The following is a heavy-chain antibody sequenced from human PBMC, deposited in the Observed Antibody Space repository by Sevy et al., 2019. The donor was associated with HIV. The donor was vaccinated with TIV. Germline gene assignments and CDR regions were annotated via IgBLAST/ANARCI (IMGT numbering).Heavy chain of an antibody. Sequence: SETLSLTCTVSGGSISSYYWSWIRQPPGKGLEWIGYIYYSGSTNYNPSLKSRVTISVDTPKNQFSLKLSSVTAADTAVYYCARNPSSKELYFDYWGQGTLVTVSS. CDR2: IYYSGST. D-gene: IGHD3-10*01. V-gene: IGHV4-59*01. CDR3: ARNPSSKELYFDY. CDR1: GGSISSYY. J-gene: IGHJ4*02.